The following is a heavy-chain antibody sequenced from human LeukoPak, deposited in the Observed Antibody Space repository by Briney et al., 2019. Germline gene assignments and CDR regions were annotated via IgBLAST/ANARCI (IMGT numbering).Heavy chain of an antibody. V-gene: IGHV5-51*01. J-gene: IGHJ4*02. CDR1: GYSFSDYW. Sequence: GESLKISCKGSGYSFSDYWIGWVRQMPGKGLEWMGMIFPDDSDTRYSPSFQGQVTISADKSTTTAYLRWSSPKASDTAMYYCAMTYSASWYGGYWGQGTLVTASS. CDR2: IFPDDSDT. D-gene: IGHD6-13*01. CDR3: AMTYSASWYGGY.